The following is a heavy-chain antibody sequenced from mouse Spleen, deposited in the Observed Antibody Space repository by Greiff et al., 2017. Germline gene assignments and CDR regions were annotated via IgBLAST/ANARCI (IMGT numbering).Heavy chain of an antibody. Sequence: QVQLQQSGAELVRPGASVTLSCKASGYTFTDYEMHWVKQTPVHGLEWIGAIDPETGGTAYNQKFKGKAILTADKSSSTAYMELRSLTSEDSAVYYCTRPLYYGSNLFAYWGQGTLVTVSA. CDR3: TRPLYYGSNLFAY. CDR2: IDPETGGT. J-gene: IGHJ3*01. CDR1: GYTFTDYE. V-gene: IGHV1-15*01. D-gene: IGHD1-1*01.